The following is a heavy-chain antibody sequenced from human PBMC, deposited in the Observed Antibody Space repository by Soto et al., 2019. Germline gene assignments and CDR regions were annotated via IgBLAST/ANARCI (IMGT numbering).Heavy chain of an antibody. CDR2: IYYSGIT. Sequence: PSETLSLTCSVSRAFSNRGGFYYSWIRQPPGKGLEWIGYIYYSGITNYNPSLKSRVTISVDTSKHQFSLKLSSVTAADTAVYYCARGVLSHGSGTYYFDYWGQGTLVTVSS. CDR1: RAFSNRGGFY. CDR3: ARGVLSHGSGTYYFDY. J-gene: IGHJ4*02. V-gene: IGHV4-61*08. D-gene: IGHD3-10*01.